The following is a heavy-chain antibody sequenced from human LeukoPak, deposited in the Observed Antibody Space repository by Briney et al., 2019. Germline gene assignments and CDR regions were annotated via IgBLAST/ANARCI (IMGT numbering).Heavy chain of an antibody. CDR3: AREDSLYAMDV. D-gene: IGHD2-15*01. CDR2: INHSGST. Sequence: SETLSLTCAVYGGSFSGYYWSWIRQPPGEGLEWIGEINHSGSTNYNPSLKSRVTISVDTSKNQFSLILSSVTAADTAAYYCAREDSLYAMDVWGQGTTVTVSS. V-gene: IGHV4-34*01. J-gene: IGHJ6*02. CDR1: GGSFSGYY.